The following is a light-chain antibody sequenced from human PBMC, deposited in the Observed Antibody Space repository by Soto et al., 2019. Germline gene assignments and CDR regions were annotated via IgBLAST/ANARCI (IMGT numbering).Light chain of an antibody. CDR3: QQYNSWPLT. Sequence: EIVLTQSPGTLSLSPGERATLSCRASQSVSISHLAWYQQKPGQAPRLLIYGASIRATGIPDRFSGSGSGTDFTLTISSLQSEDFAVYYCQQYNSWPLTFGGGTKVEIK. V-gene: IGKV3-20*01. CDR2: GAS. J-gene: IGKJ4*01. CDR1: QSVSISH.